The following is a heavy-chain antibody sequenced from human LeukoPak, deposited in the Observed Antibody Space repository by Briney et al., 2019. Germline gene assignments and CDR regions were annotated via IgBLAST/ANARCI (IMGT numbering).Heavy chain of an antibody. V-gene: IGHV4-34*01. CDR1: GGSFSGYY. CDR3: ARGQGTVTTH. Sequence: PSETLSLTCTVSGGSFSGYYCTWIRQPPGKGLEWIGEINHSGSANYNPSLKSRVTISLGTSKNQFSLKLSSVTAADTAVYYCARGQGTVTTHWGQGTLVTVSS. J-gene: IGHJ4*02. CDR2: INHSGSA. D-gene: IGHD4-17*01.